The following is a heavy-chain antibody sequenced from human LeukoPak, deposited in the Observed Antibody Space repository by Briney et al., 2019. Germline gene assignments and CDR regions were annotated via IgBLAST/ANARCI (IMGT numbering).Heavy chain of an antibody. CDR2: ISGSSSYT. J-gene: IGHJ4*02. Sequence: GGSLRLSCAASGFXFRDSYISWIRQAPGKDLEWLSYISGSSSYTHYADSVRGRFIISRDNAKNSLYLQMNSLRVEDTAVYYCARDTRSLAAPGLDYWGQGTLVTVSS. CDR1: GFXFRDSY. V-gene: IGHV3-11*05. D-gene: IGHD6-13*01. CDR3: ARDTRSLAAPGLDY.